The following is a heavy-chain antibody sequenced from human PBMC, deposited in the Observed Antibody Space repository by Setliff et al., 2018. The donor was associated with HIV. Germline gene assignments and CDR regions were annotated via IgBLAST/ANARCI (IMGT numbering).Heavy chain of an antibody. CDR1: GFPFSSHG. Sequence: GESLKISCVPSGFPFSSHGMHWVRQAAGKGLEWIAFIQYDGNTKEYAESVRGRFTISRDNSKNTLFLQMNSLTVDDTAVYYCLTDERPGSGWGGSWGQGTLVPSPQ. CDR3: LTDERPGSGWGGS. CDR2: IQYDGNTK. J-gene: IGHJ5*02. V-gene: IGHV3-30*02. D-gene: IGHD6-19*01.